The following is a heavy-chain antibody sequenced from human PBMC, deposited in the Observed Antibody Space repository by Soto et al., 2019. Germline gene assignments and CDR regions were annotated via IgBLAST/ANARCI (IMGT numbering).Heavy chain of an antibody. V-gene: IGHV3-74*01. J-gene: IGHJ3*02. CDR1: GFSFNSHW. D-gene: IGHD3-16*01. CDR3: ARGPYSYGSNGAFDS. Sequence: GGSLRLSCAASGFSFNSHWMNWVRLAPGKGLVWVSRINGDERDYADSVEGRFTISRDNARNTLYLEMNGLRAEDTAVYYCARGPYSYGSNGAFDSWGQGTMVTVSS. CDR2: INGDER.